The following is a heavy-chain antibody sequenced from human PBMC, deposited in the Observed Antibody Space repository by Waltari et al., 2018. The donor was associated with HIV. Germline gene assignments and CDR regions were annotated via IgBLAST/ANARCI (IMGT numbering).Heavy chain of an antibody. Sequence: QVQLVQSGAEVKKPGASVKVSCKASGYTFTGYYMHWVRQAPGQGLEWMGWINPNSGGKNKAQKVQGRVTRTRETSISTAYMELSRLRSDDTAVYYCAREEGRAAAGTDYWGQGTLVTVSS. J-gene: IGHJ4*02. CDR3: AREEGRAAAGTDY. V-gene: IGHV1-2*02. D-gene: IGHD6-13*01. CDR1: GYTFTGYY. CDR2: INPNSGGK.